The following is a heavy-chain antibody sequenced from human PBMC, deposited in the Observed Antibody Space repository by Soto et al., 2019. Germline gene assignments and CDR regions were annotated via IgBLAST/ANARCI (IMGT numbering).Heavy chain of an antibody. D-gene: IGHD1-26*01. CDR3: ATAVGAARGQYFQH. CDR1: GFIFSTYD. J-gene: IGHJ1*01. Sequence: QVQLVESGGGVVQPGRSLRLSCAASGFIFSTYDMHWDRQAPGKGLEWVAIISNDGSKEFYADSVKGRFTISRDKSKNTLYLQMNSLRAEDPAVYFCATAVGAARGQYFQHWGQGTLVTVSS. CDR2: ISNDGSKE. V-gene: IGHV3-30*03.